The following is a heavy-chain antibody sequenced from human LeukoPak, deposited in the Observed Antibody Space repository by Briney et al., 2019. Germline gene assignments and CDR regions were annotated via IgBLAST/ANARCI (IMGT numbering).Heavy chain of an antibody. Sequence: GGSLRLSSAASGFTFSSYDMHWVRQATGKGLEWVSAIGTAGDTYYPGSVKGRFTISRENAKNSLYLQMNSLRAGDTAVYYCARVISGWYGFDYWGQGTLVTVSS. CDR3: ARVISGWYGFDY. CDR2: IGTAGDT. V-gene: IGHV3-13*01. J-gene: IGHJ4*02. CDR1: GFTFSSYD. D-gene: IGHD6-19*01.